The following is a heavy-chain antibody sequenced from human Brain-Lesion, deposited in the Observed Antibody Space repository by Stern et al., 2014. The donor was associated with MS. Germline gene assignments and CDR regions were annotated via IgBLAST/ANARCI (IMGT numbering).Heavy chain of an antibody. D-gene: IGHD3-10*01. V-gene: IGHV3-74*02. J-gene: IGHJ5*01. CDR3: ARGERWFDS. Sequence: VQLVESGGGLVQPGGSLRLSCAASGFPFSTYWLHWVRQPPGKGLVWVSRVNNDGRRTSYADSVKGRFTMSRDNAKNTLYLQMNSLRVEDTAIYYCARGERWFDSWGQGTLVTVSS. CDR2: VNNDGRRT. CDR1: GFPFSTYW.